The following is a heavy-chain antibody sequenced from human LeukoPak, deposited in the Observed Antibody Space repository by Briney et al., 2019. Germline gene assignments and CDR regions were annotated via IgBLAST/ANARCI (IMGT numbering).Heavy chain of an antibody. J-gene: IGHJ4*02. CDR1: GFTVSSNS. D-gene: IGHD6-19*01. CDR3: AKGGGAKYSSGSYR. CDR2: IYSDNT. V-gene: IGHV3-66*03. Sequence: GGSLRLSCTVSGFTVSSNSMSWVRQAPGKGLEWVSFIYSDNTHYSDSVKGRFTISRDNSRTTLYLLMNSLRAEDTAVYCCAKGGGAKYSSGSYRWGQGTLVTVSS.